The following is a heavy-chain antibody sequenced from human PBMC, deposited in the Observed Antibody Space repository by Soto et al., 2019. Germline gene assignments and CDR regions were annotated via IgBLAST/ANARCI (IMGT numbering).Heavy chain of an antibody. CDR3: AKASGYCSCGSCYFFSYFDY. V-gene: IGHV3-23*01. J-gene: IGHJ4*02. CDR2: ISGSGGST. CDR1: GFTFSSYA. Sequence: EVQLLESGGGLVQPGGSLRLTCAASGFTFSSYAMSWVRQAPGKGLEWVSAISGSGGSTYYADSVKGRFTISRDNSKNTLYLQMNSLRAEDTAVYYCAKASGYCSCGSCYFFSYFDYWRQGTLVTVSS. D-gene: IGHD2-15*01.